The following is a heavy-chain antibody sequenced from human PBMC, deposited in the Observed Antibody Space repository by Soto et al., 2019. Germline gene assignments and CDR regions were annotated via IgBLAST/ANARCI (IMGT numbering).Heavy chain of an antibody. V-gene: IGHV1-3*05. D-gene: IGHD6-6*01. Sequence: QVQLVQSGAEEKKPGASVKVSCKASGYTFTSYAMHWVRQAPGQRLEWMGWINAGNGNTKYSQKFQGRVTITRDTSASTAYMGLSSLRSEDTAVYYRARDVAARPLWFDPWGQGTLVTVSS. CDR3: ARDVAARPLWFDP. CDR2: INAGNGNT. CDR1: GYTFTSYA. J-gene: IGHJ5*02.